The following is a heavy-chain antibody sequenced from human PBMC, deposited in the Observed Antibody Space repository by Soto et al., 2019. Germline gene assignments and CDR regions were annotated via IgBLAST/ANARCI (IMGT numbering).Heavy chain of an antibody. V-gene: IGHV4-34*01. J-gene: IGHJ4*02. D-gene: IGHD6-13*01. CDR1: GGSFSGYY. Sequence: QVQLQQWGAGLLKPSETLSLTCAVYGGSFSGYYWSWIRQPPGKGLEWIGEINHSGSTNYNPSLKRRVPISVDTSKNQFSLKLSSVTAADTAVYYCARLYPPLRGSSWLDYWGQGTLVTVSS. CDR2: INHSGST. CDR3: ARLYPPLRGSSWLDY.